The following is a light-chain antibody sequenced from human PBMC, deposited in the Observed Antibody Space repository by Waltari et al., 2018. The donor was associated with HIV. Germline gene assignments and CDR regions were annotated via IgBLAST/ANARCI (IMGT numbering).Light chain of an antibody. J-gene: IGLJ2*01. Sequence: QSVLTQPPSASGTPGQRVTISCSGSSSNIGSYYVYWYQQLPGTAPKLLIYRNNQRPSGVPDRFSGSKSGTSASLAISGLRSEDEADYYCAAWDGSHVVFGGGIKLTVL. V-gene: IGLV1-47*01. CDR2: RNN. CDR3: AAWDGSHVV. CDR1: SSNIGSYY.